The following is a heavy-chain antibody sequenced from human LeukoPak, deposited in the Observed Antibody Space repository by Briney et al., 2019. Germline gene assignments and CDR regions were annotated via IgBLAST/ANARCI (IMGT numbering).Heavy chain of an antibody. Sequence: GGSLRLSCVASGFTFGSYSMNWVRQAPGKGLEWVSYISSGSSIMYYADSVKGRFTISRDNAKNTLYLQMNSVGAEDSAIYYCAREGREALNDAFDIWGQGTMVTVS. CDR3: AREGREALNDAFDI. CDR1: GFTFGSYS. CDR2: ISSGSSIM. J-gene: IGHJ3*02. V-gene: IGHV3-21*05.